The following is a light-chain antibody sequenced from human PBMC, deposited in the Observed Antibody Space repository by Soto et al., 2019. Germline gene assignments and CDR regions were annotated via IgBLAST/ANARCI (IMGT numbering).Light chain of an antibody. CDR2: EAS. Sequence: DIQVTQSPSTLSASEGDRVTITCRASESIGNWLAWYQQKPGQAPNLLIYEASNLESGVPSRFSGSGSGTEFTLTISSLQPVDFATYYCQQYNSYRTFGQGTKVDI. CDR1: ESIGNW. V-gene: IGKV1-5*03. J-gene: IGKJ1*01. CDR3: QQYNSYRT.